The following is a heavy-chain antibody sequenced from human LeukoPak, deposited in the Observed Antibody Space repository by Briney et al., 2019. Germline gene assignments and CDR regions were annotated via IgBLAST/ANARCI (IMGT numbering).Heavy chain of an antibody. CDR3: ARLHDFWSGYYTYYYYYGMDV. CDR1: GGSFSGYY. CDR2: INHSGST. D-gene: IGHD3-3*01. Sequence: PSETLSLTCAVYGGSFSGYYWSWIRQPLGKGLEWIGEINHSGSTNYSPSLKSRVTISVDTSKNQFSLKLSSVTAADTAVYYCARLHDFWSGYYTYYYYYGMDVWGQGTTVTVSS. J-gene: IGHJ6*02. V-gene: IGHV4-34*01.